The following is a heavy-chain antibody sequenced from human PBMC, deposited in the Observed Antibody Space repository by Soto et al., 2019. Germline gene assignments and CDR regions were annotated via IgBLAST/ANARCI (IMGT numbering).Heavy chain of an antibody. CDR2: INPNSGGT. Sequence: ASVKVSCKASGYTFTGYYMHWVRQAPGQGLEWMGWINPNSGGTNYAQKFQGWVTMTRDTSISTAYMGLSRLGSDDTAVYYCARSLSEPGYCSSTSCYVLLGWFDPWGQGTLVTV. V-gene: IGHV1-2*04. J-gene: IGHJ5*02. CDR1: GYTFTGYY. CDR3: ARSLSEPGYCSSTSCYVLLGWFDP. D-gene: IGHD2-2*01.